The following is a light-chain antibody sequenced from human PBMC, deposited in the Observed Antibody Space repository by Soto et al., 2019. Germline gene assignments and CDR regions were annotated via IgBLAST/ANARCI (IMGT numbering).Light chain of an antibody. CDR1: QSISSW. V-gene: IGKV1-5*03. CDR3: QQYNSYWT. J-gene: IGKJ1*01. Sequence: DIQMTQYHSTLSASVGDSFTITCRASQSISSWLAWYQQKPGKAPNLLIYKASSLEGGVPSRFSGSGSGTEFTLTISSLQPDDFATYYCQQYNSYWTFGQGTNVDIK. CDR2: KAS.